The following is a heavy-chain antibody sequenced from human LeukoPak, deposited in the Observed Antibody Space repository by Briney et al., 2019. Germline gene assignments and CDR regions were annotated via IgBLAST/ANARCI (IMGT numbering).Heavy chain of an antibody. V-gene: IGHV4-59*01. J-gene: IGHJ5*02. Sequence: SETLSLTCTVSGGSISSYYWSWIRQPPGKGLEWIGYIYFSGSTNYNPSLKSRVTISVDTSKNQFSLKMSSVTAADTAIYYCARDKGYEMLMNWFDPWGQGTQVTVSS. CDR2: IYFSGST. D-gene: IGHD5-12*01. CDR1: GGSISSYY. CDR3: ARDKGYEMLMNWFDP.